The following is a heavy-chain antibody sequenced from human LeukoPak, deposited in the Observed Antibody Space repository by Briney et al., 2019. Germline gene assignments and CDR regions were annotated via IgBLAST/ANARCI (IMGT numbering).Heavy chain of an antibody. V-gene: IGHV1-69*02. Sequence: SVKVSCKASGGTFSSYTISWVRQAPGQGLEWMGRVIPILGIANYAQKFQGRVTITADKSTSTAYMELSSLRSEDTAVYHCARHDYDFWSGYHYYMDVWGKGTTVTVSS. CDR3: ARHDYDFWSGYHYYMDV. CDR2: VIPILGIA. CDR1: GGTFSSYT. D-gene: IGHD3-3*01. J-gene: IGHJ6*03.